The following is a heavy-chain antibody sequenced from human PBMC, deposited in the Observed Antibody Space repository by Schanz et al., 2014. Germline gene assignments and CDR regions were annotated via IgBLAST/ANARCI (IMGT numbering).Heavy chain of an antibody. D-gene: IGHD5-12*01. Sequence: QVQLVESGGGVVQPGRSLRLSCAASGFAFSSYAMHWVHQAPGKGLEWVALISNDGSIKYYADSVEGRFTISRDNSRNTLYLQMNSLRTEDTAVYYCASPSGYSDYGTYFDFWGQGTLVTVSS. V-gene: IGHV3-30-3*01. CDR2: ISNDGSIK. CDR3: ASPSGYSDYGTYFDF. CDR1: GFAFSSYA. J-gene: IGHJ4*02.